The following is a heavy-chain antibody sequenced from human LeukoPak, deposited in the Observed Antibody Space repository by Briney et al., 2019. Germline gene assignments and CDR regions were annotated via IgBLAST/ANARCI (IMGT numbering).Heavy chain of an antibody. J-gene: IGHJ3*01. Sequence: PGGSLRLSCAASGFTFSSYWMSWVRQAPGKGLEWVANIKQDGSEKYYVDSVKGRFTISRDNAKNSLYLQMNSLRAEDTAIYYCAKPGGPGIAARGAFDLWGQGTLVTVSS. D-gene: IGHD6-25*01. CDR3: AKPGGPGIAARGAFDL. CDR2: IKQDGSEK. V-gene: IGHV3-7*03. CDR1: GFTFSSYW.